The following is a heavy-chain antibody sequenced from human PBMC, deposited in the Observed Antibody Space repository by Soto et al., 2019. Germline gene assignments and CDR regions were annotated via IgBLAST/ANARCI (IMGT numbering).Heavy chain of an antibody. D-gene: IGHD2-15*01. CDR1: GFTFSSYG. J-gene: IGHJ4*02. CDR3: AKDSCSGGSCYLLDY. V-gene: IGHV3-30*18. Sequence: PGWSLRLSCAASGFTFSSYGMHWVRQAPGKGLEWVAVISYDGSNKYYADSVKGRFTISRDNSKNTLYLQMNSLRAEDTAVYYCAKDSCSGGSCYLLDYWGQGTLVTVSS. CDR2: ISYDGSNK.